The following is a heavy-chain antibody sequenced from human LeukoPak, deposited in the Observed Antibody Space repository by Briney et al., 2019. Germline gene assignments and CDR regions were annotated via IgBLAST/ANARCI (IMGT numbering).Heavy chain of an antibody. CDR3: AKSRSGGGSCYNY. Sequence: GGSLRLSCAASGFIFSNYAMSWVLQAPVKGLEWVSTISGSDDSTYYADSVRGRFTISRDNSKNTLYLQMNSLRAEDTAVYYCAKSRSGGGSCYNYWGQGTLVTVSS. CDR2: ISGSDDST. D-gene: IGHD2-15*01. CDR1: GFIFSNYA. J-gene: IGHJ4*02. V-gene: IGHV3-23*01.